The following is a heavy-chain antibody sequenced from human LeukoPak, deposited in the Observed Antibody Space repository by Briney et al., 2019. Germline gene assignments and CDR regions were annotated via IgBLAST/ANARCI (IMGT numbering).Heavy chain of an antibody. Sequence: KPSETLSLTCTVSGGSISSGGYYWSWIRQPPGKGLEWIGYIYHSGSTYYNPSLKSRVTISVDRSKNQFSLKLSSVTAADTAVYYCARHWAVSSGSRYIDYWGQGTLVTVSS. V-gene: IGHV4-30-2*01. CDR1: GGSISSGGYY. CDR3: ARHWAVSSGSRYIDY. J-gene: IGHJ4*02. CDR2: IYHSGST. D-gene: IGHD3-22*01.